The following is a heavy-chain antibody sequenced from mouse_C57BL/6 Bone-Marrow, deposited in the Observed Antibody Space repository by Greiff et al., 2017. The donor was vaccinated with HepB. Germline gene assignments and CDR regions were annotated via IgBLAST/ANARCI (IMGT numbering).Heavy chain of an antibody. J-gene: IGHJ4*01. CDR1: GYTFTSYW. V-gene: IGHV1-69*01. Sequence: QVQLQQPGAELVMPGASVKLSCKASGYTFTSYWMHWVKQRPGQGLEWIGEIDPSDSYTNYNQKFKGKSTLTVDKSSSTAYMQLSSLTSEDSAVYYCARRDGGYYAMDYWGQGTSVTVSS. CDR2: IDPSDSYT. CDR3: ARRDGGYYAMDY.